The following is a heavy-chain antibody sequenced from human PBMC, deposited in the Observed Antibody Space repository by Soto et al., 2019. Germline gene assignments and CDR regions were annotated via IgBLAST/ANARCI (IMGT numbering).Heavy chain of an antibody. D-gene: IGHD3-16*01. J-gene: IGHJ4*02. V-gene: IGHV3-23*01. CDR2: ISYNGGGT. CDR3: ARDPGIDDYTPLDY. Sequence: PGGSLRLSCAASGFTFSKYAMTWARQAPGKGLEWVSAISYNGGGTYYVDSVKGRFTVSRDNAKSSLYLQMNSLRVDDTAFYYCARDPGIDDYTPLDYWGQGT. CDR1: GFTFSKYA.